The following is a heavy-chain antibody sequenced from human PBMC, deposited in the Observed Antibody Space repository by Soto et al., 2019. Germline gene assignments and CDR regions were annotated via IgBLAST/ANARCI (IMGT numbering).Heavy chain of an antibody. CDR3: ARVIRVRGTWFDP. J-gene: IGHJ5*02. Sequence: SETLSLTCSVSGGSINSYTNYWSWIRQTPSRGLEWIGYIYYSGTTYYNPSLKSRVTISIDTSKNQFSLSLTSVVAADTAVYYCARVIRVRGTWFDPWGQGTLVTVSS. D-gene: IGHD3-10*01. V-gene: IGHV4-30-4*01. CDR1: GGSINSYTNY. CDR2: IYYSGTT.